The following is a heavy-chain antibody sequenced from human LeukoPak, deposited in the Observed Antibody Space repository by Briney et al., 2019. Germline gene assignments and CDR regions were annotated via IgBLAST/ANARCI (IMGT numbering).Heavy chain of an antibody. V-gene: IGHV3-64D*06. CDR1: GFTFSSYA. Sequence: PGGYLRLSCSASGFTFSSYAMHWVRQAPGKGLEYVSAISSNGGSTYYADSVKGRFTISRDNYKNTLYLQMSSLRAEDTAVYYCVKDGPSSGWTYFDYWGQGTLVTVSS. CDR2: ISSNGGST. J-gene: IGHJ4*02. CDR3: VKDGPSSGWTYFDY. D-gene: IGHD6-19*01.